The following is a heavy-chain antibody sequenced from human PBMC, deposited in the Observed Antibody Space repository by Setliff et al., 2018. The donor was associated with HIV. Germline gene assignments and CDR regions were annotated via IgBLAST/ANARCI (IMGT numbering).Heavy chain of an antibody. V-gene: IGHV4-39*07. Sequence: SETLSLTCTVSGDSISSSSYYWGWIRQPPGKGLEWIGSIYYSGSTHYNPSLQSRVTVSVDTSKNQFSLKLSSVTAADTAVYYCARGVYSSGHYYFDYWGQGTLVTVSS. D-gene: IGHD6-19*01. CDR1: GDSISSSSYY. CDR2: IYYSGST. CDR3: ARGVYSSGHYYFDY. J-gene: IGHJ4*02.